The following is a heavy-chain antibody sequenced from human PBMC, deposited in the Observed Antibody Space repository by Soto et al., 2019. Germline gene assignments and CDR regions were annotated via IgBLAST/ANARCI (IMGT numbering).Heavy chain of an antibody. CDR2: IGTAGDT. D-gene: IGHD4-17*01. CDR1: GFTFSSYD. Sequence: EVQLVESGGGLVQPGGSLRLSCAASGFTFSSYDMHWVRQATGKGLEWVSAIGTAGDTYYPGSVKGRFTISRENAKNSLYLQMNSLRAGDTAVYYCARANGGLYYFDYWGQGTLVTVS. J-gene: IGHJ4*02. V-gene: IGHV3-13*01. CDR3: ARANGGLYYFDY.